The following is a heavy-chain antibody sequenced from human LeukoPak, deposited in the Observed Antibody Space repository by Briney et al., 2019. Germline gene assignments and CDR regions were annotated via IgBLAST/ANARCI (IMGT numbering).Heavy chain of an antibody. CDR1: GYTFTSYY. CDR3: ARDGGAGDYYYYYMDV. Sequence: ASVKVSCKASGYTFTSYYMHWVRQAPGQGLEWMGIINPSGGSTSYAQKFQGRVTMTRDTSTSTVYMELSSLRSEDTAVYYCARDGGAGDYYYYYMDVWGKGTTVTISS. J-gene: IGHJ6*03. CDR2: INPSGGST. V-gene: IGHV1-46*01. D-gene: IGHD6-19*01.